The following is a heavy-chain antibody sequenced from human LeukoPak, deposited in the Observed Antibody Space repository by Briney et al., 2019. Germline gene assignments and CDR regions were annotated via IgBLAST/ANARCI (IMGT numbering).Heavy chain of an antibody. CDR1: GGSISSYY. CDR2: IYYSGST. CDR3: ARGSIASWYSGSYYSGAFDI. D-gene: IGHD1-26*01. V-gene: IGHV4-59*01. J-gene: IGHJ3*02. Sequence: PSETLSLTCTVSGGSISSYYWSWIRQPPGKGLEWIGYIYYSGSTNYNPSLKSRVTISVDTSKNQFSLKLSSVTAADTAVYYCARGSIASWYSGSYYSGAFDIWGQGTMVTVSS.